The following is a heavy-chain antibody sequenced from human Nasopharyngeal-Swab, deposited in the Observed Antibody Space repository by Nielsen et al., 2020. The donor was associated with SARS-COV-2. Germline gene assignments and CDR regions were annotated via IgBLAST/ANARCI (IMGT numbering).Heavy chain of an antibody. D-gene: IGHD1-1*01. CDR2: INAGNGNT. Sequence: ASVKVSCKASGYTFSSYTMHWVRQAPGQRLEWMGWINAGNGNTKYSQKFQGRVTITRDTSASTAYMKLSSLRSEDTAVYYCARDGRNDGGFYSYYMDVWGKGTTVTVSS. CDR3: ARDGRNDGGFYSYYMDV. CDR1: GYTFSSYT. J-gene: IGHJ6*03. V-gene: IGHV1-3*01.